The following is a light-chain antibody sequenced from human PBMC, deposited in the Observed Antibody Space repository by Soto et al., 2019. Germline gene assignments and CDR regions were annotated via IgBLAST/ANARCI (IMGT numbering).Light chain of an antibody. V-gene: IGLV2-14*01. J-gene: IGLJ2*01. CDR1: SSDVGGYNY. Sequence: QSALTQPASVSGSPGQSITISCTGTSSDVGGYNYVSWYQQHPGKAPKLMIYEVSNRPSGVSNRFSGSKSGYTASLTISGLQAEDEADYYCSSYTSSSTLAVVFGGGTKLTVL. CDR2: EVS. CDR3: SSYTSSSTLAVV.